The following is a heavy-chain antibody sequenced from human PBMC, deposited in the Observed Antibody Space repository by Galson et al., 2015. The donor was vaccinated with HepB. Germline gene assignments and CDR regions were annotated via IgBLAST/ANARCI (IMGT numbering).Heavy chain of an antibody. CDR3: ARDRVGRIQLWLPDY. Sequence: SLRLSCAASGFTFSSYSMNWVRQAPGKGLEWVSSISSSSSYIYYADSVRGRFTISRDNAKNSLYLQMNSLRAEDTAVYYCARDRVGRIQLWLPDYWGQGTLVTVSS. V-gene: IGHV3-21*01. CDR2: ISSSSSYI. D-gene: IGHD5-18*01. CDR1: GFTFSSYS. J-gene: IGHJ4*02.